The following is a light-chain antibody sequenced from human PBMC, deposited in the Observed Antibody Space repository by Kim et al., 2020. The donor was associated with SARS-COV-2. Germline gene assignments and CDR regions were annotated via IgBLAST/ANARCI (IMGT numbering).Light chain of an antibody. CDR3: QSYDSSLSGLHVV. CDR2: GNS. V-gene: IGLV1-40*01. Sequence: VTSACTGSSTNIGAGYDVRWDQQLPGTATRLRIYGNSNRPAGAPDRFSGTKYGTSAYLAMTGLQAEDEADYCCQSYDSSLSGLHVVFGGGTQLTVL. J-gene: IGLJ2*01. CDR1: STNIGAGYD.